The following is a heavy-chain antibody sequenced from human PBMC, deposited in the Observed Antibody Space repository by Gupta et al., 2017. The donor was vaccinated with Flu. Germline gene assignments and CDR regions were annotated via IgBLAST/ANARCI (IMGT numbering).Heavy chain of an antibody. CDR2: IWYDGSNK. Sequence: QVQLVESGGGVVQPGRSLRLSCAASGFTFSSYGMHWVRQAPGKGLEWVAVIWYDGSNKYYADSVKGRFTISRDNSKNTLYLQMNSLRAEETAVYYCAREPVPNIVGGTARNWYFDLWGRGTLVTVSS. D-gene: IGHD2-21*02. J-gene: IGHJ2*01. V-gene: IGHV3-33*01. CDR1: GFTFSSYG. CDR3: AREPVPNIVGGTARNWYFDL.